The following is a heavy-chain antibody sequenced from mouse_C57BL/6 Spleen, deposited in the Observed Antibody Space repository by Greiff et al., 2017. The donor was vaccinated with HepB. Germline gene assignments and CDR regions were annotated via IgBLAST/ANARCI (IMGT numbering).Heavy chain of an antibody. Sequence: EVQLQQSGAELVRPGASVKLSCTASGFNIKDYYMHWVKQRPEQGLEWIGRIDPEDGDTEYAPKFQGKATMTADTSSNTAYLQLSSLTSEDTAVYYCTTRGYSNYEYFDVWGTGTTVTVSS. D-gene: IGHD2-5*01. CDR1: GFNIKDYY. CDR2: IDPEDGDT. CDR3: TTRGYSNYEYFDV. V-gene: IGHV14-1*01. J-gene: IGHJ1*03.